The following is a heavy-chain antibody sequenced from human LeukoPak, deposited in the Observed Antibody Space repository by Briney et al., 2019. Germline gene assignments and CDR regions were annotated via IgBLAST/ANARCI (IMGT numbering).Heavy chain of an antibody. V-gene: IGHV1-46*01. J-gene: IGHJ3*02. Sequence: ASVKVSCKASGYTFTSYGISWVRQAPGQGLEWMGIINPSGGSTSYAQKFQGRVTMTRDTSTSTVYMELSSLRSEDTAVYYCARDYGDQTDAFDIWGQGTMVTVSS. D-gene: IGHD4-17*01. CDR3: ARDYGDQTDAFDI. CDR2: INPSGGST. CDR1: GYTFTSYG.